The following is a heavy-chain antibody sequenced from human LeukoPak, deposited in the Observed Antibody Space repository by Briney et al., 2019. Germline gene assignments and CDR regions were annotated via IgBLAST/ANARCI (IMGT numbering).Heavy chain of an antibody. D-gene: IGHD3-22*01. CDR2: IYHSGST. V-gene: IGHV4-30-2*01. Sequence: SETLSLTCAVSGGSISSGGYSWSWIRQPAGKGLEWIGYIYHSGSTYYNPSLKSRVTISVDRSKNQFSLKLSSVTAADTAVYYCARVGNYDSSGYYYGWYFDLWGRGTLVTVSS. J-gene: IGHJ2*01. CDR1: GGSISSGGYS. CDR3: ARVGNYDSSGYYYGWYFDL.